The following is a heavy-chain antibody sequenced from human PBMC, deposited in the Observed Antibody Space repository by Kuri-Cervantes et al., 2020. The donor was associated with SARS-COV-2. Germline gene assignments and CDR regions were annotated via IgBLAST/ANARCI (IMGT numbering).Heavy chain of an antibody. CDR2: ISAYNGNR. D-gene: IGHD3-22*01. J-gene: IGHJ4*02. Sequence: ASVKVSCKTSGYTFNNFGIGWVRQAPGQGLEWVGWISAYNGNRNYAQTLQDRLTLTTDTSTSTAYMELRSLRSEDTAVYYCATDQVWDDNSSYYLDYWGQGTLVTVSS. CDR3: ATDQVWDDNSSYYLDY. CDR1: GYTFNNFG. V-gene: IGHV1-18*01.